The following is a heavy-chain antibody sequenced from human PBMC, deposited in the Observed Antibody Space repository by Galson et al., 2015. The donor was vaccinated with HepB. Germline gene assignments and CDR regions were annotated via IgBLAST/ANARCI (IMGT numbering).Heavy chain of an antibody. CDR3: ARDYRDNRSSRTFDY. Sequence: SVKVSCKASGYIFTTYYMHWVRQAPGQGLEWMGIIKPSGGNTSYAQKFQGRVTMTSDTSTSTVYMILSSLRSEDTAVYYCARDYRDNRSSRTFDYWGQGTLVTVSS. V-gene: IGHV1-46*03. CDR1: GYIFTTYY. D-gene: IGHD6-6*01. J-gene: IGHJ4*02. CDR2: IKPSGGNT.